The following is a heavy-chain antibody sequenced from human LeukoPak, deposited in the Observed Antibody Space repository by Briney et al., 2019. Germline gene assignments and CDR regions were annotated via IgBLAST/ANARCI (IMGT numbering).Heavy chain of an antibody. CDR1: GGSFSGYY. D-gene: IGHD6-19*01. CDR2: IYYSGST. Sequence: SETLSLTCAVYGGSFSGYYWSWIRQHPGKGLEWIGYIYYSGSTYYNPSLKSRVTISVDTSKNQFSLKLSSVTAADTAVYYCARDIAVAGYFDYWGQGTLVTVSS. V-gene: IGHV4-31*11. J-gene: IGHJ4*02. CDR3: ARDIAVAGYFDY.